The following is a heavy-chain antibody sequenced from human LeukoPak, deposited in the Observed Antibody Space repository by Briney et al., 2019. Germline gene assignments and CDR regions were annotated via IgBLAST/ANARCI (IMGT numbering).Heavy chain of an antibody. J-gene: IGHJ4*02. CDR3: ARDCGGDCPLDY. Sequence: GGSLRLSCAASGFTFSSYAMHWVRQAPGKGLEWVAVISYDGSNKYYADSVKGRFTISRDNSKNTLYLQMNSLRAEDTAVYYCARDCGGDCPLDYWGQGTLVTVSS. D-gene: IGHD2-21*02. V-gene: IGHV3-30*04. CDR1: GFTFSSYA. CDR2: ISYDGSNK.